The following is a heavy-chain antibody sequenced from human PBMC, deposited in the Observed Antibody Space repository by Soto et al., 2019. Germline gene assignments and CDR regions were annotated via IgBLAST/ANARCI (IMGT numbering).Heavy chain of an antibody. V-gene: IGHV3-30*18. D-gene: IGHD4-17*01. J-gene: IGHJ4*02. CDR3: GKEHLTTTVTAVGY. CDR2: ISYHGSDK. CDR1: GFTFSNYG. Sequence: QVPLVESGGGVVQPGRSLRLSCAASGFTFSNYGMHWVRQAPGKGLEWVAVISYHGSDKYYADSVKGRFTISRDNSKNTLYLQMDSLRAEDTAVYYCGKEHLTTTVTAVGYWGQGTLVTVSS.